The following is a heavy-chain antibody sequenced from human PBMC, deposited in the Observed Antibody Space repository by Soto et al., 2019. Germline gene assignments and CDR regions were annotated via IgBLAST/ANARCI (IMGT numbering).Heavy chain of an antibody. CDR3: ARALHSYGSYYFDY. J-gene: IGHJ4*03. Sequence: PSETLSLTCTVSGGSISSGGYYWSWIRQHPGKGLEWIGYIYYSGSTYYNPSLKSRVTISVDTSKNQFSLRLSSVTAADTAVYYCARALHSYGSYYFDYWGQGTMVTVPQ. D-gene: IGHD5-18*01. CDR1: GGSISSGGYY. V-gene: IGHV4-31*03. CDR2: IYYSGST.